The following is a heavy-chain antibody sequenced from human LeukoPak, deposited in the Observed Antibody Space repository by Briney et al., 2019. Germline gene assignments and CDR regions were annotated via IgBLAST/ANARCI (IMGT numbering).Heavy chain of an antibody. CDR3: ARGRFGDLDY. D-gene: IGHD3-10*01. J-gene: IGHJ4*02. Sequence: SETLSLTCTVSGDSISSSSSYWGWIRQPPGKGLEWIGEINHSGSTNYNPSLKSRVTISVDTSKNQFSLKLSSVTAADTAVYYCARGRFGDLDYWGQGTLVTVSS. V-gene: IGHV4-39*07. CDR2: INHSGST. CDR1: GDSISSSSSY.